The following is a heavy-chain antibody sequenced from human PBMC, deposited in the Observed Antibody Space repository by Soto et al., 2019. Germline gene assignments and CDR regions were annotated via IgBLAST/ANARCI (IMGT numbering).Heavy chain of an antibody. Sequence: SLRLSCAASGFTFISYAMHWVRQAPGKGLEWVAIISYDGGTKFYADSVKGRFTISRDNSKNTLYLQMNSLRGQDTAVYYCARIADNSGYHYFDYWGQGTLVTVSS. D-gene: IGHD6-19*01. CDR3: ARIADNSGYHYFDY. CDR2: ISYDGGTK. CDR1: GFTFISYA. V-gene: IGHV3-30-3*01. J-gene: IGHJ4*02.